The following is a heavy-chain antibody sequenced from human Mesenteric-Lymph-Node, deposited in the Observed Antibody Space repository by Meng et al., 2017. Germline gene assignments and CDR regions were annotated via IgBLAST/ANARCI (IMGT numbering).Heavy chain of an antibody. J-gene: IGHJ5*01. CDR2: IYYSGST. D-gene: IGHD2-21*02. CDR3: ARDYCGGDCYSGGTWFDS. V-gene: IGHV4-31*03. Sequence: QVRLQESGPGLVKPSQTLSLTCTVSGGPISSGGYYWSWIRQHPGKGLEWIGYIYYSGSTYYNPSLKSRVTISVDTSKNQFSLKLSSVTAADTAVYYCARDYCGGDCYSGGTWFDSWGQGTLVTVSS. CDR1: GGPISSGGYY.